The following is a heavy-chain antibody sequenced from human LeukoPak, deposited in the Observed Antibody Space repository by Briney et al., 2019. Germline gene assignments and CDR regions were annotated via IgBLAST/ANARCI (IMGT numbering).Heavy chain of an antibody. CDR1: GVSISSYY. V-gene: IGHV4-59*01. CDR3: ARGGGCTTTSCDFDY. D-gene: IGHD2-2*01. Sequence: SETLSLPFTVPGVSISSYYWNWIRQPPGKGLEWIVYISYSGTTNNNPSLKRRVTISGDTSNNQFSLKLSSVTAADTAVYYCARGGGCTTTSCDFDYWGQGTLVTVS. CDR2: ISYSGTT. J-gene: IGHJ4*02.